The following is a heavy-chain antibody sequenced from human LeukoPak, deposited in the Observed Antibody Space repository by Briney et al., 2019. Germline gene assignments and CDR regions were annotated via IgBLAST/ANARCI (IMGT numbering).Heavy chain of an antibody. Sequence: RGGSRRLSCAASGFTFSSYAMRWVRQAPGKGLEWVSAIRSSGGGTYYADSVKGRFTISRDNSKNTLYLQMNSLRDEDTALYYCAKAGIGVLGYFDYWGQGTL. CDR1: GFTFSSYA. D-gene: IGHD6-19*01. CDR2: IRSSGGGT. V-gene: IGHV3-23*01. CDR3: AKAGIGVLGYFDY. J-gene: IGHJ4*02.